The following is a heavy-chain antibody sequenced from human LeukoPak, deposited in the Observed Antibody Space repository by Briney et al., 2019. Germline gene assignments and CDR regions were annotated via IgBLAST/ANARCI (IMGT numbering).Heavy chain of an antibody. CDR2: ISAYNGNT. CDR3: ARVSSSSYDSSGYYPFDY. D-gene: IGHD3-22*01. Sequence: ASVTVSCKASGYTFTCYGISWVRQAPGQGRAWMGWISAYNGNTNYAQKLQGRVTMTTDTSTSTAYMELRSLRSDDTAVYYCARVSSSSYDSSGYYPFDYWGQGTLVTVSS. CDR1: GYTFTCYG. V-gene: IGHV1-18*01. J-gene: IGHJ4*02.